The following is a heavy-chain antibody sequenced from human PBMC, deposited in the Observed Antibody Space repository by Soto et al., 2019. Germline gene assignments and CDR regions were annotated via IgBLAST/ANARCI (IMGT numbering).Heavy chain of an antibody. V-gene: IGHV3-33*01. Sequence: GGSLRLSCAASGFTFSSYGMHWVRQAPGKGLEWVAVIWYDGSNKYYADSVKGRFTTSRDNSKNTLYLQMNSLRAEDTAVYYCARDLWYDILTGYYNYYYYGMDVWGQGTTVTVSS. J-gene: IGHJ6*02. CDR3: ARDLWYDILTGYYNYYYYGMDV. CDR1: GFTFSSYG. CDR2: IWYDGSNK. D-gene: IGHD3-9*01.